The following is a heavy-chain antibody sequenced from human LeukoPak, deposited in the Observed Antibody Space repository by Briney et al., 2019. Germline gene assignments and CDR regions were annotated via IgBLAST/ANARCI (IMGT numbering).Heavy chain of an antibody. CDR2: IYYSGST. V-gene: IGHV4-39*02. CDR1: GGSISSSSYY. Sequence: PSETLSLTYTVSGGSISSSSYYWGWIRQPPGKGLEWIGSIYYSGSTYYNTSLKSPVTISQDTSKSQFYLKLSAVTAADTAVYYCAREATDWGQGTLVTVSS. CDR3: AREATD. J-gene: IGHJ4*02.